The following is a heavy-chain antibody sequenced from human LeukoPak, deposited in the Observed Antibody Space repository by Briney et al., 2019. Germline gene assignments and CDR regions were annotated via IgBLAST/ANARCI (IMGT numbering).Heavy chain of an antibody. CDR1: GGSFSGYY. V-gene: IGHV4-34*01. Sequence: PSETLSLTCAVYGGSFSGYYWSWIRQPPGKGLEWIGEINHSGSTNYNPSLKSRVTISVDTSKNQFSLKLSSVTAAETAVYFCARGAIFGVVIRSGYMDVWGKGTTVSVSS. CDR3: ARGAIFGVVIRSGYMDV. D-gene: IGHD3-3*01. J-gene: IGHJ6*03. CDR2: INHSGST.